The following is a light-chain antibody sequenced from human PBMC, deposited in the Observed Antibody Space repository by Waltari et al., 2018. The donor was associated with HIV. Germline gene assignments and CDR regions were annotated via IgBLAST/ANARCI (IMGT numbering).Light chain of an antibody. CDR2: GAS. CDR1: QSLSTS. Sequence: VGDRVTITCRAGQSLSTSLAWYQQKPGKAPKLLVYGASNLESGVPSRFSGSGSGTEFTLTINSLQPDDFATYYCQQYNTYSRTFGQGTKVELK. CDR3: QQYNTYSRT. V-gene: IGKV1-5*03. J-gene: IGKJ1*01.